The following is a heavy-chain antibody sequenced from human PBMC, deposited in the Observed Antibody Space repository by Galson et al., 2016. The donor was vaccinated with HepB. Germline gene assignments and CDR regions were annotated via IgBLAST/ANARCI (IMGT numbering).Heavy chain of an antibody. CDR1: GGSISSYY. V-gene: IGHV4-59*01. D-gene: IGHD2/OR15-2a*01. CDR3: ARSIGGGGFDY. J-gene: IGHJ4*02. Sequence: SETLSLTCTVSGGSISSYYWSWIRQSPGKGLEWIGYIYYSGSTNYNPSLKSRVTISVDTSKNQFSLKLRSVTAADTAGFYCARSIGGGGFDYWGQGTLVTVSS. CDR2: IYYSGST.